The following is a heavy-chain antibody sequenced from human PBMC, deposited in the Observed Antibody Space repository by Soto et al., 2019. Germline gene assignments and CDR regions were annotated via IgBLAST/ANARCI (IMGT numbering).Heavy chain of an antibody. CDR2: ISYSGST. CDR1: YY. D-gene: IGHD7-27*01. CDR3: ARDRDSGTGAAGFSYYGIDV. J-gene: IGHJ6*02. V-gene: IGHV4-59*01. Sequence: YYWSWIRQSPGKGLEWIGSISYSGSTDYRPSLRSRVAMPVDTSRNPLSLKLSSVTAADSAVYYCARDRDSGTGAAGFSYYGIDVWGQGTTVTVSS.